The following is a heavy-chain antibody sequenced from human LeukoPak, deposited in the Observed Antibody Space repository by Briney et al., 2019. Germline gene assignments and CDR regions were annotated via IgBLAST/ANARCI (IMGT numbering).Heavy chain of an antibody. CDR2: IYSGGST. CDR3: AREGGSCYFDY. Sequence: GGSLRLSCADSVVTVSSNYMSWVRQAPGKGLGRGSVIYSGGSTYYADSVKGRFTISRDNSKNTLYLQMNSLRAEDTAVYYCAREGGSCYFDYWGQGTLVTVSS. V-gene: IGHV3-66*02. CDR1: VVTVSSNY. D-gene: IGHD2-15*01. J-gene: IGHJ4*02.